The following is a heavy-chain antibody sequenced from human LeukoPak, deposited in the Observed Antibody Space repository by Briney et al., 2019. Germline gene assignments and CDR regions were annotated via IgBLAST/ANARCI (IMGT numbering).Heavy chain of an antibody. CDR2: FDPEDGET. V-gene: IGHV1-24*01. Sequence: ASVKVSCKVSGYTLTELSMHWVRQAPGKGLEWMGGFDPEDGETIYAQKFQGRVTMTEDTSTDTAYMELCSLRSEDTAVYYCATWAPTSSGYFDYWGQGTLVTVSS. CDR3: ATWAPTSSGYFDY. D-gene: IGHD3-10*01. CDR1: GYTLTELS. J-gene: IGHJ4*02.